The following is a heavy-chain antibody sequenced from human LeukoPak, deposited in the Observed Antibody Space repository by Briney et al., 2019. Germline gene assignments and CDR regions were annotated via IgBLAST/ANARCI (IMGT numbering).Heavy chain of an antibody. CDR1: GGSISSYY. CDR2: FYPSGAT. V-gene: IGHV4-4*07. Sequence: SETLSLTCTVSGGSISSYYWSWIRQPAGKGLEWIGRFYPSGATNYNPSLKSRVTMSIDTSKNQFSLKLSSVTAADTAFYYCARQSNSATTFGVIVPFDIWGQGTMVTVSS. J-gene: IGHJ3*02. CDR3: ARQSNSATTFGVIVPFDI. D-gene: IGHD3-3*01.